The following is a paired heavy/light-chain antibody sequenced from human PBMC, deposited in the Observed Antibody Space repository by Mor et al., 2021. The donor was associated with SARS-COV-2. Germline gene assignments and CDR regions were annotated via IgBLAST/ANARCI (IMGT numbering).Heavy chain of an antibody. D-gene: IGHD6-25*01. CDR3: ARIRQQPLFGRSDVDV. CDR2: IDPNSGGT. CDR1: GYTITGYY. Sequence: QVQLVQSGAEVKKPGASVKVSCKASGYTITGYYMHWVRQAPGQGFEWMGWIDPNSGGTKYAEKFQGRVTMTWDTSIRTAYMELSGLGPDDTGVYYCARIRQQPLFGRSDVDVWGRGTTVTVSS. V-gene: IGHV1-2*02. J-gene: IGHJ6*02.
Light chain of an antibody. J-gene: IGKJ2*01. Sequence: DIQMTQSPSSLSASVGDRVTITCRASQSIGKYLNWYQQKPGKAPRPLIYGASSLQSGVPSRFSGGGSGTDFTLTISSLQPEDFATYYCQQSYRFLYTFGQGTRVEIK. CDR2: GAS. CDR1: QSIGKY. V-gene: IGKV1-39*01. CDR3: QQSYRFLYT.